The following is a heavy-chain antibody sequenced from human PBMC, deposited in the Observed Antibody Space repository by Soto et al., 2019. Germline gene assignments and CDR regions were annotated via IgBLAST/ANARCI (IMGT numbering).Heavy chain of an antibody. CDR1: GFTVSTNY. J-gene: IGHJ4*02. V-gene: IGHV3-66*01. CDR2: IHTGGSI. CDR3: ARGLWDLDFFDY. D-gene: IGHD1-26*01. Sequence: EVQLVESGGGLVQPGGSLRLSCAASGFTVSTNYINWVRQAPGKGLEWVSVIHTGGSIFYADSVKGRFTISRDNSKNTVNLQMNNLRVEDTAVYYCARGLWDLDFFDYWGQGTLVTVSS.